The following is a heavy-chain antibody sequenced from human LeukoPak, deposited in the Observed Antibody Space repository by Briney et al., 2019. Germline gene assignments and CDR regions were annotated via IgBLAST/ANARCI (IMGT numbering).Heavy chain of an antibody. CDR3: AKDLLRITIFGVVIWGDFDY. D-gene: IGHD3-3*01. CDR1: GFTFSSYA. J-gene: IGHJ4*02. Sequence: GGSLRLSCAASGFTFSSYATSWVRQAPGKGLEWVSAISGSGGSTYYADSVKGRFTISRDNSKNTLYLQMNSLRAEDTAVYYCAKDLLRITIFGVVIWGDFDYWGQGTLVTVSS. V-gene: IGHV3-23*01. CDR2: ISGSGGST.